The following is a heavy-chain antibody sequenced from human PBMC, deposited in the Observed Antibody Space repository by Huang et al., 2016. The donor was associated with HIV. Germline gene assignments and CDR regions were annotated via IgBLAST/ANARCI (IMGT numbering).Heavy chain of an antibody. V-gene: IGHV3-9*01. D-gene: IGHD3-10*01. J-gene: IGHJ4*02. Sequence: EVQLVGSGGGLVQPGRSLRLSCAASGLTFDDYAMHWVRQAPGKGLEWFAGISWNSGSIGYADSVKGRFTIARDNAKNSLYLQMNSLRAEDTALYYCARRGVMVRGAHFDYWGLGTLVTVSS. CDR3: ARRGVMVRGAHFDY. CDR2: ISWNSGSI. CDR1: GLTFDDYA.